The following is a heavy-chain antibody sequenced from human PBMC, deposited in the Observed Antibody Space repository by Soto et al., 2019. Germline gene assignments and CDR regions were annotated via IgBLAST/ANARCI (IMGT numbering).Heavy chain of an antibody. Sequence: APVKLSCKASGYTFTSYAMHWVRQAPGQRLEWMGWINAGNGNRKYSQKFQGRVTITRDTSASTAYMELSSLRSEDTAMYYCARDLTFWGQGTLVTVSS. CDR3: ARDLTF. J-gene: IGHJ4*02. CDR2: INAGNGNR. CDR1: GYTFTSYA. V-gene: IGHV1-3*01.